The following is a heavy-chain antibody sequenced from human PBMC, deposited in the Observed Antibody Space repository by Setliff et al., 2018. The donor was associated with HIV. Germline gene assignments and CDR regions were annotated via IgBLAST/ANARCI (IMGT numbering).Heavy chain of an antibody. CDR3: ARTRGESCTGGRCYERFDY. CDR2: IKPSTGGI. D-gene: IGHD2-15*01. CDR1: GDTLTGYY. V-gene: IGHV1-2*02. Sequence: ASVKVSCKASGDTLTGYYMHWVRQAPGQGLEWMGWIKPSTGGINFAHKFQGRVTLTRDTSINTAYMELSRLRSDDTAVFYCARTRGESCTGGRCYERFDYWGQGTLVTVSS. J-gene: IGHJ4*02.